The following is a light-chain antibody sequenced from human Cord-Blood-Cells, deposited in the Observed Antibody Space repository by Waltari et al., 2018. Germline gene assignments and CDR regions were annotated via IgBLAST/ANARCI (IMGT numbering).Light chain of an antibody. Sequence: AIQLTQSPSSLSASVEDRVTITCRASQGISSALAWYQQKPGKAPKLLIYDASSLESGVPSRFSGSGSGTDFTLTISSLQPEDFATYYCQQFNSYLLFGGGTKVEIK. CDR2: DAS. J-gene: IGKJ4*01. CDR3: QQFNSYLL. V-gene: IGKV1-13*02. CDR1: QGISSA.